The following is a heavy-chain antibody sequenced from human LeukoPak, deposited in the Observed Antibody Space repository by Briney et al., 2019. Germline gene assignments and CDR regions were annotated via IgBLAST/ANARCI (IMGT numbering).Heavy chain of an antibody. CDR1: GYTFTSNY. CDR3: ARGFGYSSGWYYGYYYYYYMDV. J-gene: IGHJ6*03. CDR2: NSPSDGST. V-gene: IGHV1-46*01. D-gene: IGHD6-19*01. Sequence: GASVKVSCKAFGYTFTSNYMHWVRQAPGQGPEWMGVNSPSDGSTTYAQKFQGRVTLTRDMSTSTDYLELSSLRSEDTAVYYCARGFGYSSGWYYGYYYYYYMDVWGKGTTVTVSS.